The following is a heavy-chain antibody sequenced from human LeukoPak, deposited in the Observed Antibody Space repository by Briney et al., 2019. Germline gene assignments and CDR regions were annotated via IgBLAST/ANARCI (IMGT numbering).Heavy chain of an antibody. Sequence: GGSLRLSCAASGFTFDDYGMSWVRQAPGKGLEWVSGINWNGGSTGYADSVKGRFTISRDNAKNSLYLQMNSLRAEDTAVYYCARDGEAIVVVPAAKYYYYYYMDVWGKGTTVTVSS. V-gene: IGHV3-20*04. CDR3: ARDGEAIVVVPAAKYYYYYYMDV. CDR1: GFTFDDYG. J-gene: IGHJ6*03. D-gene: IGHD2-2*01. CDR2: INWNGGST.